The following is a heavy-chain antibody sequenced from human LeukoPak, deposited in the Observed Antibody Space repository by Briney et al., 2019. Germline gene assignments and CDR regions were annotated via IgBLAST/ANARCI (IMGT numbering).Heavy chain of an antibody. CDR2: IYHSGSI. J-gene: IGHJ5*02. CDR3: ARDGRSAWYRGGKFDP. D-gene: IGHD6-19*01. V-gene: IGHV4-4*02. Sequence: SGTLSLTCAVSGGSISSSNWWSWVRQPPGEGLEWIGEIYHSGSINYNPSLKSRVTISVDKSKRQFSLKLSSVTAADTAVYYCARDGRSAWYRGGKFDPWGQGTLVTVSS. CDR1: GGSISSSNW.